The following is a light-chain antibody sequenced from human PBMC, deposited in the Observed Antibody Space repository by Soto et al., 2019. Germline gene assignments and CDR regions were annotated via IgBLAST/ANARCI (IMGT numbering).Light chain of an antibody. J-gene: IGKJ1*01. CDR1: QSISSW. CDR2: DAP. Sequence: DIQMTQSPSTLSASVVERGSVTCRASQSISSWLAWYQHKPGKAPHLLVYDAPSLESGVPSRFRGSGYGTEFTLTISSLQPDDFATYYCQQYKTYWRFGHRSKVDI. V-gene: IGKV1-5*01. CDR3: QQYKTYWR.